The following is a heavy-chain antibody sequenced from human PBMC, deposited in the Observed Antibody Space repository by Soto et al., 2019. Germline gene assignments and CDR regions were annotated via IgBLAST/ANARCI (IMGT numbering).Heavy chain of an antibody. Sequence: ASVKVSCKASGYTFTSYDINWVRQATGQGLEWMGWMNPNSSNTGYAQKFQGRVTMTRNTSISTAYMELSSLRSEDTAVYYCARGLFMSVTTTDHDAFDIWGQGTMVTVS. CDR2: MNPNSSNT. V-gene: IGHV1-8*01. CDR1: GYTFTSYD. J-gene: IGHJ3*02. D-gene: IGHD4-17*01. CDR3: ARGLFMSVTTTDHDAFDI.